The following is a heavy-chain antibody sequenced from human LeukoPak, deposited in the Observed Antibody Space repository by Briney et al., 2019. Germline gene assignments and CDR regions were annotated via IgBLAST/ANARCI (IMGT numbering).Heavy chain of an antibody. Sequence: SETLSLTCAVSGGSISSGGYSWSWIRQPPGKGLEWIGYIYHSGGTYYNPSLKSRVTISVDRSKNQFSLKLSSVTAADTAVYYCARGSLFLASYGLDYWGQGTLVTVSS. V-gene: IGHV4-30-2*01. D-gene: IGHD5-18*01. J-gene: IGHJ4*02. CDR2: IYHSGGT. CDR1: GGSISSGGYS. CDR3: ARGSLFLASYGLDY.